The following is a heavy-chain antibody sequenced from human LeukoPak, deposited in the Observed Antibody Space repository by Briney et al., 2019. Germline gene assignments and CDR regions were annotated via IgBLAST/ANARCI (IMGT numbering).Heavy chain of an antibody. CDR2: IYYSGST. CDR1: GVSISSYY. J-gene: IGHJ5*02. Sequence: SETLSLTCTVSGVSISSYYWSWIRQPPGKGLEWIGYIYYSGSTNYNPSLKSRVTISVDTSKNQFSLKLSSVTAADTAVYYCARDGRWGNWFDPWGQGTLVTVSS. V-gene: IGHV4-59*01. CDR3: ARDGRWGNWFDP. D-gene: IGHD4-23*01.